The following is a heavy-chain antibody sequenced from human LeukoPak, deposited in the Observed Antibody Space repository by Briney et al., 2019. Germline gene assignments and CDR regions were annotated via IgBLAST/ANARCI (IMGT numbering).Heavy chain of an antibody. V-gene: IGHV3-20*04. Sequence: AGRSLRLSCTAAGFAFDEHGMGWVPQVPGKGLGWVFGINWSGGSTGYADPLRGRFTISRDNAKNSLYLQMDSLRAEDTALYYCARAPITSPFYFDYWGQGTLVTVSS. CDR2: INWSGGST. CDR3: ARAPITSPFYFDY. CDR1: GFAFDEHG. J-gene: IGHJ4*02. D-gene: IGHD2-2*01.